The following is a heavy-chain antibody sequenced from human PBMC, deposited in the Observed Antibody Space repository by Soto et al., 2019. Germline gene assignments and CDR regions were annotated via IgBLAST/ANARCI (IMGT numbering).Heavy chain of an antibody. CDR2: IYWDNDK. V-gene: IGHV2-5*02. J-gene: IGHJ4*02. Sequence: QITLKESGPTLVKPTQTLTLTCTFSGFSLSTSGVGVGWIRQPPGKALECLALIYWDNDKRYSPSLKSRLTITKDTTKNQVALTMTNMDPVDTATYYCAHRLYDRTSSWDVGYLDYWGQGAPVAVSS. CDR1: GFSLSTSGVG. CDR3: AHRLYDRTSSWDVGYLDY. D-gene: IGHD3-22*01.